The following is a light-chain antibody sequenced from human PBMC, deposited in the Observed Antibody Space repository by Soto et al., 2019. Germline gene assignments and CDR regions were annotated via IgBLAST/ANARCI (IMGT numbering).Light chain of an antibody. CDR3: QQYNNWPAVT. Sequence: EIVMTQSPATLSVSPGERATLSCRASQSVRSNLAWYQQQPGQAPRLLIYGASTSATGIPARFSGSGSGTEFTLTISSLQSEDFAVYYCQQYNNWPAVTFGGGTKVEIK. J-gene: IGKJ4*01. CDR2: GAS. CDR1: QSVRSN. V-gene: IGKV3-15*01.